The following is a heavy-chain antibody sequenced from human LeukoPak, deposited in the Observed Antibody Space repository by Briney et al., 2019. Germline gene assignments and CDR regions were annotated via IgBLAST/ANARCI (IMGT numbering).Heavy chain of an antibody. CDR3: ARGPYYVFWSGYYTHYYYYMDV. D-gene: IGHD3-3*01. Sequence: SVKVSCKASGGTFSSYAISWVRQAPGQGLEWMGGIIPIFGTANYAQKFQGRVTITADESTSTAYMELSSLRSEDTAVYYCARGPYYVFWSGYYTHYYYYMDVWGKGTTVTVSS. CDR2: IIPIFGTA. V-gene: IGHV1-69*01. J-gene: IGHJ6*03. CDR1: GGTFSSYA.